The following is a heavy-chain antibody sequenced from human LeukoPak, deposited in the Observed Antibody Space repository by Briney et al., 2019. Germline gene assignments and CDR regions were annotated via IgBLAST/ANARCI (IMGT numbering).Heavy chain of an antibody. Sequence: ASVKVSCKASGNSISNYAVSWVRQAPGQGFEWMRGIIPIFGTADYAQKFQGRVTITADQSTSTTYMALSSLKFEDTATYYCTTRACHAGGCSSSFYYYYGLHFWGQGTTVSVSS. CDR2: IIPIFGTA. CDR1: GNSISNYA. CDR3: TTRACHAGGCSSSFYYYYGLHF. V-gene: IGHV1-69*13. D-gene: IGHD3-16*01. J-gene: IGHJ6*02.